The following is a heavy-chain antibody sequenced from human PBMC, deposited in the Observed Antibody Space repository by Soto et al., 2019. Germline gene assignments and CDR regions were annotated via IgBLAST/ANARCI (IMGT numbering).Heavy chain of an antibody. J-gene: IGHJ6*02. CDR1: GFSLSTSGMC. Sequence: SGPTLVNPTQTLTLTCTFSGFSLSTSGMCVSWIRQPPGKALEWLALIDWDDDKYYSTSLKTRLTISKDTSKNQVVLTMTNMDPVDTATYYCARIPGVTGTTPYYYYGMDVWGQGTTVTVSS. V-gene: IGHV2-70*01. CDR2: IDWDDDK. CDR3: ARIPGVTGTTPYYYYGMDV. D-gene: IGHD1-7*01.